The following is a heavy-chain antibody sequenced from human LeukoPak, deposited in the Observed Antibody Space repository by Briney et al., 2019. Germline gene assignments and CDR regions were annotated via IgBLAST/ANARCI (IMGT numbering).Heavy chain of an antibody. V-gene: IGHV3-66*01. Sequence: GGSLRLSCAASGFTVSSNYMSWVRQAPGKGLEWASVIYSGGSTYYADSVKSRFTISRDNSKNTLYLQMNSLRAEDTAVYYCARDTTSRGYSGYDFISWGQGTLVTVSS. D-gene: IGHD5-12*01. CDR3: ARDTTSRGYSGYDFIS. J-gene: IGHJ4*02. CDR2: IYSGGST. CDR1: GFTVSSNY.